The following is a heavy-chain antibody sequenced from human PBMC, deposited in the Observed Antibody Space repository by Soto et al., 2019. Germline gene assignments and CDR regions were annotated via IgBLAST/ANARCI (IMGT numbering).Heavy chain of an antibody. J-gene: IGHJ4*02. Sequence: EVQLVESGGGLVQPGGSLRLSCAASGFTFSNYWMSWVRQAPGKGLEWVANIKVDGSEKYYVDSVKGRFTISRDNAKNALYLQMNSLHADDTAEYYCAGVAVRGQGTLVTVSS. CDR2: IKVDGSEK. CDR3: AGVAV. V-gene: IGHV3-7*05. CDR1: GFTFSNYW. D-gene: IGHD6-19*01.